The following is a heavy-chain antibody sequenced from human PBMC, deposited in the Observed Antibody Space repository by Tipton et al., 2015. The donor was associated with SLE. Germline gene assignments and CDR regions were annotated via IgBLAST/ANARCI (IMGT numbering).Heavy chain of an antibody. D-gene: IGHD3-10*01. CDR2: IYSNGAP. Sequence: TLSLTCNVSGGSIISGIYYWTWMRQPAGKGLEWIGRIYSNGAPNYNPSLKSRVTISVDTSKNQFSLKLTSVTAADTAVYYCARDLGASGNWSDPWGQGTLVTVSS. CDR3: ARDLGASGNWSDP. CDR1: GGSIISGIYY. V-gene: IGHV4-61*02. J-gene: IGHJ5*02.